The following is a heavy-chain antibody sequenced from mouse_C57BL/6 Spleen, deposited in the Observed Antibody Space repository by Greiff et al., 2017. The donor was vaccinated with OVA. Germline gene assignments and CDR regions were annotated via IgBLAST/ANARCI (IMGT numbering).Heavy chain of an antibody. D-gene: IGHD2-3*01. CDR3: ARGDGYWFAY. CDR2: INPNNGGT. J-gene: IGHJ3*01. Sequence: EVQVVASGPELVKPGASVKIPCKASGYTFTDYNMDWVKQSHGKSLEWIGDINPNNGGTIYNQKFKGKATLTVDKSSSTAYMELRSLTSEDTAVYYCARGDGYWFAYWGQGTLVTVSA. CDR1: GYTFTDYN. V-gene: IGHV1-18*01.